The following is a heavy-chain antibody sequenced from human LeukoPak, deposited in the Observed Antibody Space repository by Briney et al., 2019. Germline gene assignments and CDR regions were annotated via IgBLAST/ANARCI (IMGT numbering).Heavy chain of an antibody. CDR1: GFTFSSYS. J-gene: IGHJ6*03. Sequence: GGSLRLSCAASGFTFSSYSMNWVRQAPGKGLEWVSVIYSGGSTYYADSVKGRFTISRDNAKNSLYLQMNSLRAEDTAVYYCARIPTINYSVYYYYMDVWGKGTTVTVSS. D-gene: IGHD4-11*01. CDR3: ARIPTINYSVYYYYMDV. CDR2: IYSGGST. V-gene: IGHV3-66*01.